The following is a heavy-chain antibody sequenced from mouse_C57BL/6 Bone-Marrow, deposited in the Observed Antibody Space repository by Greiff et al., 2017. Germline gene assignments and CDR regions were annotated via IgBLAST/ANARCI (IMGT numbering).Heavy chain of an antibody. D-gene: IGHD1-1*01. J-gene: IGHJ2*01. V-gene: IGHV1-55*01. CDR1: GYTFTSYW. CDR2: IYPGSGST. CDR3: AREKGLTTVVFDY. Sequence: VQLQQPGAELVKPGASVKMSCKASGYTFTSYWITWVKQRPGQGLEWIGYIYPGSGSTNYNEKFKSKATLTVDTSSSTAYMQLSSLTSEDSAVYYCAREKGLTTVVFDYWGQGTTLTVSS.